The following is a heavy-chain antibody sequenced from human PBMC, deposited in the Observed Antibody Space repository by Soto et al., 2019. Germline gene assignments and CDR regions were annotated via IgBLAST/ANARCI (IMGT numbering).Heavy chain of an antibody. J-gene: IGHJ6*02. CDR2: IWYDGSNK. V-gene: IGHV3-33*01. D-gene: IGHD6-6*01. CDR1: GFTFSSYG. Sequence: GGSLRLSCAASGFTFSSYGMHWVRQAPGKGLEWVAVIWYDGSNKYYADSVKGRFTISRDNSKNTLYLQMNSLRAEDTAVYYCAREPSSIAAPTGGYYYYGMDVWGQGTTVTVSS. CDR3: AREPSSIAAPTGGYYYYGMDV.